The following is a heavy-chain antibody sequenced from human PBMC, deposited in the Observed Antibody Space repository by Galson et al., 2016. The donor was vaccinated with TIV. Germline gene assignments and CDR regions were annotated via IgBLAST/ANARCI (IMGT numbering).Heavy chain of an antibody. CDR3: ARGSGDGRFDY. CDR2: VIHAGST. CDR1: GFTFSSYS. D-gene: IGHD3-10*01. J-gene: IGHJ4*02. V-gene: IGHV4-34*01. Sequence: LRLSCAASGFTFSSYSLNWVRQAPGKGLEWIGEVIHAGSTNVNPSLRGRVSISRDTSKVQFSLRLSSVTAADTAVYYCARGSGDGRFDYWGQGTLVTVSS.